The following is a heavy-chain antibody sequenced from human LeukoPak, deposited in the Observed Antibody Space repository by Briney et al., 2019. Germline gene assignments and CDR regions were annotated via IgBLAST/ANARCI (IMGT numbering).Heavy chain of an antibody. CDR1: GFTFSSCW. Sequence: PGGSLRLSCAAFGFTFSSCWMTWVRQAPGKGLEWVANIKEDGSKKNYVDSVKGRFTIFRDNAKNSLYLQMNSLRVEDTAVYYCATPLDYYDSSGYHQGGDWGQGTLVTVSS. D-gene: IGHD3-22*01. CDR2: IKEDGSKK. J-gene: IGHJ4*02. V-gene: IGHV3-7*03. CDR3: ATPLDYYDSSGYHQGGD.